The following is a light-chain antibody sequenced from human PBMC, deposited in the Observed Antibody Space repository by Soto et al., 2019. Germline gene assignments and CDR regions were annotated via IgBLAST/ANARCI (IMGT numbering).Light chain of an antibody. J-gene: IGKJ3*01. V-gene: IGKV2-28*01. CDR3: MQALQTPIFS. Sequence: DIVMTQSPLSLPVTPGEPASISCRSSQSLLHSNGYNYLDWYLQKPGQSPQLLIYLGSNRASGVPDRFSGSGSGTDLTLKIRRVEAEDVGVYYCMQALQTPIFSFGAGTKVDIK. CDR2: LGS. CDR1: QSLLHSNGYNY.